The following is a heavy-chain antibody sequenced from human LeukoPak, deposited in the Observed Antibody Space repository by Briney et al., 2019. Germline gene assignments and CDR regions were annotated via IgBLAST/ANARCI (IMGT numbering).Heavy chain of an antibody. V-gene: IGHV1-18*01. D-gene: IGHD6-13*01. J-gene: IGHJ6*02. Sequence: GASVKVSCKASGYTFTSYGISWVRRAPGQGLEWMGWISAYNGNTNYAQKLQGRVTMTTDTSTSTAYMELRSLRSDDTAVYYCARALAAALPSIYYYGMDVWGQGTTVTVSS. CDR2: ISAYNGNT. CDR3: ARALAAALPSIYYYGMDV. CDR1: GYTFTSYG.